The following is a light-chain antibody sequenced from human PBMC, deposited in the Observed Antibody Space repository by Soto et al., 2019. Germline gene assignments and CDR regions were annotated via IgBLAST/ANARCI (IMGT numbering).Light chain of an antibody. CDR1: QGIDNR. CDR2: AAS. J-gene: IGKJ1*01. CDR3: QQYYSFPWT. Sequence: DIQITQSPSSLSASVGDRVTITCRASQGIDNRLAWYQQKPEKAPELLIYAASTLQSGVPSRFSGSGSGTDFTLTISCLQSEDFATYYCQQYYSFPWTFGQGTKVDIK. V-gene: IGKV1D-16*01.